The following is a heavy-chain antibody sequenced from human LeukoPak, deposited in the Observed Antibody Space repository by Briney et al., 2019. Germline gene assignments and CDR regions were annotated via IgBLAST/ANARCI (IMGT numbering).Heavy chain of an antibody. V-gene: IGHV4-59*01. J-gene: IGHJ4*02. CDR3: AGAPNQHYFDY. CDR2: IYYTGTA. CDR1: SGSITSYY. Sequence: SETLSLTCTVSSGSITSYYWKWIRQSPGKGLEYIGHIYYTGTADYNPSLKSRVAMSVDTSKNQFSLRLMSVTASDTAVYFCAGAPNQHYFDYWGQGTLVAVSS.